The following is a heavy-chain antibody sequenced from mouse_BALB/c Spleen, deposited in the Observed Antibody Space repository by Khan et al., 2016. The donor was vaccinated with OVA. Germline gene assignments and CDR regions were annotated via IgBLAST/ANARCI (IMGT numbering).Heavy chain of an antibody. D-gene: IGHD1-1*01. CDR2: INPHIGET. Sequence: EVQLQESGPELVKPGASVKISCKASGYSFTGYFMNWVMQSHGKSLEWIGRINPHIGETFYNQKFKGKATLTVDESSSKVYMELRSLPSEDSAVYYCARKNGSDFDYWGQGTTLTVSS. CDR1: GYSFTGYF. J-gene: IGHJ2*01. V-gene: IGHV1-20*02. CDR3: ARKNGSDFDY.